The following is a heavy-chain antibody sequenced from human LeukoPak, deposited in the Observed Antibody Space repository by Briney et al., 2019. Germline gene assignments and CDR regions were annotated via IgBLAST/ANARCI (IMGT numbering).Heavy chain of an antibody. CDR1: GGSISSSSYY. CDR3: ALIAAAGTGDY. J-gene: IGHJ4*02. V-gene: IGHV4-39*01. CDR2: IYYSGST. D-gene: IGHD6-13*01. Sequence: NPSQTLSLTCTVSGGSISSSSYYWGWIRQPPGKGLEWIGSIYYSGSTYYNPSLKSRVTISVDTSKNQFSLKLSSVTAADTAVYYCALIAAAGTGDYWGQGTLVTVSS.